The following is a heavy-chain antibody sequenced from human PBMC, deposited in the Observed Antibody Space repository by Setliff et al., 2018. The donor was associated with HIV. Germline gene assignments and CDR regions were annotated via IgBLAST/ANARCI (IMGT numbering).Heavy chain of an antibody. CDR1: GFTFNTYW. Sequence: LRLSCAASGFTFNTYWMRWVRQAPGKGLVWVSHSNSDGSSTTYADSVKGRFTISRDNAKNTLYLQMNSLRAEDTAVYFCARELPGPPGALDIWGHGTMVTVSS. V-gene: IGHV3-74*01. D-gene: IGHD7-27*01. CDR3: ARELPGPPGALDI. CDR2: SNSDGSST. J-gene: IGHJ3*02.